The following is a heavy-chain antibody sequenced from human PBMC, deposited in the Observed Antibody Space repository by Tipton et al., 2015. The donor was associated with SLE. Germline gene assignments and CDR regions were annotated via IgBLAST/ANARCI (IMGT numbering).Heavy chain of an antibody. Sequence: TLSLTCTVSGASISSGSYYWSWIRQSAGKGLEWIGHIYTSGSTSYNSSLKSRVTISIDMSKNQFSLNLNSVTAADTAVYYCARGTAAPTYWGQGTLVTVSS. D-gene: IGHD2-2*01. V-gene: IGHV4-61*09. CDR2: IYTSGST. J-gene: IGHJ4*02. CDR3: ARGTAAPTY. CDR1: GASISSGSYY.